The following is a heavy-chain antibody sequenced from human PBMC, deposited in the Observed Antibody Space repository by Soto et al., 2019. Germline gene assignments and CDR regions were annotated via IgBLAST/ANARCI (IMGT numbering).Heavy chain of an antibody. CDR3: ATARPGYYGSGSYSNWFDP. CDR2: IYYSGST. CDR1: GGSISSGGYY. D-gene: IGHD3-10*01. J-gene: IGHJ5*02. V-gene: IGHV4-31*03. Sequence: TLSLTCTVSGGSISSGGYYWSWIRQHPGKGLEWIGYIYYSGSTYYNPSLKSRVTMTEDTSTDTAYMELSSLRSVDTAVYYCATARPGYYGSGSYSNWFDPWGQGTLVTVSS.